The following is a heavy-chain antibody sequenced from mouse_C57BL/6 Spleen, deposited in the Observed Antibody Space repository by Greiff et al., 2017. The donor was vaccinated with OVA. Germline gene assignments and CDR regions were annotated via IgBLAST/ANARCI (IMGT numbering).Heavy chain of an antibody. CDR1: GFSLTSSA. Sequence: VKLMESGPGLVAPSQRLSITCTVSGFSLTSSAISWVRQPPGKGLEWLGVIWTGGGTYYNSALKSRMSISKDNSKSQVFLKMNSLQTDDTASYYGAKGGDDYEAMDYWGQGTSGTVSS. CDR2: IWTGGGT. CDR3: AKGGDDYEAMDY. V-gene: IGHV2-9-1*01. J-gene: IGHJ4*01.